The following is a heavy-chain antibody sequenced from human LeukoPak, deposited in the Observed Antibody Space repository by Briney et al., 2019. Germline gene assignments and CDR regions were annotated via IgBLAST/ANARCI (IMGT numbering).Heavy chain of an antibody. D-gene: IGHD3-22*01. CDR1: GFTFSSYE. V-gene: IGHV3-48*03. CDR2: ISSSGSTI. CDR3: ARGGRYGWLGAFDI. J-gene: IGHJ3*02. Sequence: GGSLRLSCAASGFTFSSYEMNWVRQAPGKGLEWVSYISSSGSTIYYADSVKGRFTISRDNSKNTLYLQMNSLRAEDTAVYYCARGGRYGWLGAFDIWGQGTMVTVSS.